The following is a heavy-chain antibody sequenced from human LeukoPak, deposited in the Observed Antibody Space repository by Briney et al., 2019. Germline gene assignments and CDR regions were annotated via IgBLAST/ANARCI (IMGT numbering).Heavy chain of an antibody. Sequence: GGSLRLSCAASGFTFSSYAMSWVRQAPGKGLEWVSAISGSGGSTYYADSVKGQFTISRDNSKNTLYLQMNSLRAEDTAVYYCAGRSYYGGVDAFDYWGQGTLVTVSS. D-gene: IGHD1-26*01. V-gene: IGHV3-23*01. J-gene: IGHJ4*02. CDR2: ISGSGGST. CDR3: AGRSYYGGVDAFDY. CDR1: GFTFSSYA.